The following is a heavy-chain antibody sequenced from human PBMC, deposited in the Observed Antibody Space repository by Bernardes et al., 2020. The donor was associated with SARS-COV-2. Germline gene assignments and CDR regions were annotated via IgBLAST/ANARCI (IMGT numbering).Heavy chain of an antibody. CDR3: ARHGPGDILTGYYAPFDY. CDR2: IYYSGST. CDR1: GGSISSSSYY. J-gene: IGHJ4*02. V-gene: IGHV4-39*01. Sequence: SETLSLTCTVSGGSISSSSYYWGWIRQPPGKGLEWIGSIYYSGSTYYNPSLKSRVTISVDTSKNQFSLKLSSVTAADTAVYYCARHGPGDILTGYYAPFDYWGQGTLVTVSS. D-gene: IGHD3-9*01.